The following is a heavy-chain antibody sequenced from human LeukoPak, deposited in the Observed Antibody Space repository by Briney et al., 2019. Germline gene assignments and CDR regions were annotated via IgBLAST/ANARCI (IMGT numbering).Heavy chain of an antibody. CDR2: INHSGST. J-gene: IGHJ5*02. Sequence: PSETLSLTCAVYGGSFTNYYWSWIRQPPGKGLEWIGEINHSGSTKYNPSLKSRVTISIDTSKNQLSLKLSSVTAADTAVYYCARQSAEWLASFDPWGQGTLVTVSS. D-gene: IGHD6-19*01. CDR1: GGSFTNYY. CDR3: ARQSAEWLASFDP. V-gene: IGHV4-34*01.